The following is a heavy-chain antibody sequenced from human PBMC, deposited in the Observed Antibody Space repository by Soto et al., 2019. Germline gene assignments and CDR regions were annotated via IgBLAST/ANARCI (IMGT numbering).Heavy chain of an antibody. V-gene: IGHV3-66*01. J-gene: IGHJ4*02. Sequence: EVQLGESGGGLVQPGGSLRLSCAASGFTVSSYYMSWVRQAPVKGLEWVSVIYSAGSADFADSVKGRFTISRDNSKNTLYLQMSSLRAEDTAVYYCARVPSTSYHYFDYWGQGTLVTVSP. CDR3: ARVPSTSYHYFDY. D-gene: IGHD2-2*01. CDR1: GFTVSSYY. CDR2: IYSAGSA.